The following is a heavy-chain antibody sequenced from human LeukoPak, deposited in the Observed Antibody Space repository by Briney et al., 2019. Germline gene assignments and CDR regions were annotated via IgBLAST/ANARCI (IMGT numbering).Heavy chain of an antibody. J-gene: IGHJ4*02. CDR1: GFSLRTSGVG. CDR3: AHRRGRHYDFWSGYFDPDTFDY. D-gene: IGHD3-3*01. V-gene: IGHV2-5*01. CDR2: IYWNDDK. Sequence: SGPTLLNPTQTLTLTCTFSGFSLRTSGVGVGWIRQPPGKALEWLSLIYWNDDKRYSPSLKSRLTITKDTSKNQVVLTMTNMDPVDTATYYCAHRRGRHYDFWSGYFDPDTFDYWGQGTLVTVSS.